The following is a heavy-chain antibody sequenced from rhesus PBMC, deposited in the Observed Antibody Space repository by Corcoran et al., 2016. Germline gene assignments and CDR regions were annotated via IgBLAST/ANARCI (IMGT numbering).Heavy chain of an antibody. CDR2: ISGGRGST. J-gene: IGHJ4*01. CDR1: GGSISSNY. V-gene: IGHV4-147*01. D-gene: IGHD6-31*01. CDR3: ARGIAAAGT. Sequence: QVQLQESGPGLVKPSETLSLTCAVSGGSISSNYWSGIRQSPGKGLEWIGDISGGRGSTSYNPSLKSRVTISTATSKTQFSLKLSSGTAAATAGYYCARGIAAAGTWGQGVLVTVSS.